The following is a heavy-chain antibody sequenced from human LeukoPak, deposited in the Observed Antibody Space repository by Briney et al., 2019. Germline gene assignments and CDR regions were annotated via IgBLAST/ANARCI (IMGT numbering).Heavy chain of an antibody. Sequence: PSETLSLTCTVSGGSISSSSYYWGWIRQPPGKGLEWIGSIYYSGSTYYNPSLKSRVTISVDTSKNQFSLKLSSVTAADTAVYYCARGGGYAPIDYWGQGTLVTVSS. CDR3: ARGGGYAPIDY. CDR1: GGSISSSSYY. J-gene: IGHJ4*02. CDR2: IYYSGST. D-gene: IGHD3-16*01. V-gene: IGHV4-39*01.